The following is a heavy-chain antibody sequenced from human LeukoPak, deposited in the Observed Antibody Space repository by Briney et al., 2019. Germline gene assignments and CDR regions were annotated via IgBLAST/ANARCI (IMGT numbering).Heavy chain of an antibody. CDR2: ISYSGST. J-gene: IGHJ3*02. Sequence: PSETLSLTCIVSGFSISSSDYYWSRIRQHPTKGLEWIGYISYSGSTYYNPSLKSRVTISVDTSKNHFSLRLSSVTAADTAVYYCARNFDSYNAFDIWGQGTMVTVSS. CDR3: ARNFDSYNAFDI. CDR1: GFSISSSDYY. V-gene: IGHV4-31*02. D-gene: IGHD3-22*01.